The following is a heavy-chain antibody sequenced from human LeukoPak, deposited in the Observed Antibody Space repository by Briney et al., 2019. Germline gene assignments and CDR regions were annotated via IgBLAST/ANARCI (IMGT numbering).Heavy chain of an antibody. CDR1: GGSFSGYY. V-gene: IGHV4-34*01. J-gene: IGHJ4*02. D-gene: IGHD3-22*01. CDR3: ARRPSRSRSGSHIDY. Sequence: SETLSLTCAVYGGSFSGYYWSWIRQPPGKGLEWIGEINHSGSTNYNPSLKSRVTISVDTSKNQFSLKLSSVTAADTAVYYCARRPSRSRSGSHIDYWSQGTLVTVSS. CDR2: INHSGST.